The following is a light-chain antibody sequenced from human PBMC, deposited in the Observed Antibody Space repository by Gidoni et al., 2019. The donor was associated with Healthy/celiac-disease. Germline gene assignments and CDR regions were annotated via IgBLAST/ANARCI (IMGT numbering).Light chain of an antibody. CDR2: AAS. J-gene: IGKJ1*01. Sequence: DIQMTRSPSSLSASVGDRVTITCRASQSISSYLNWYQQKPGKAPKLLIYAASSLQSGVPSRFSGSGSGTDFTLTISSLQPEDFATYYCQQGWTFGQGTKVEIK. CDR3: QQGWT. V-gene: IGKV1-39*01. CDR1: QSISSY.